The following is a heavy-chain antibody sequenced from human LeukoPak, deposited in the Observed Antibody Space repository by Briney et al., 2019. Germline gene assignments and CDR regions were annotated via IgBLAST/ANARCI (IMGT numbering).Heavy chain of an antibody. J-gene: IGHJ2*01. Sequence: GGSLRLSCEASGFTISSYYMTYVRQAPGKGLEWVSSISLRSAYIYYADSLKGRFTVSRDDAKNSLFLQMNSLTAADTALYFCARVPLGCGSPNCDYLVGLDLWGRGTLVTVSS. D-gene: IGHD2-21*02. V-gene: IGHV3-21*01. CDR1: GFTISSYY. CDR2: ISLRSAYI. CDR3: ARVPLGCGSPNCDYLVGLDL.